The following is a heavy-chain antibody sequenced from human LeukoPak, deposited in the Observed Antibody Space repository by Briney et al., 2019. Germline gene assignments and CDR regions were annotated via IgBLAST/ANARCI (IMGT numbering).Heavy chain of an antibody. J-gene: IGHJ4*02. CDR1: GFTFSSYI. V-gene: IGHV3-21*01. Sequence: GGSLRLSCAASGFTFSSYIMKWVRQAPGKGLEWVSSISSRSSYIFYADSVKGRFTISRDNAKKSLYLQMNSLRAEDTAVYYCASGVNCFDYWGQGTLVTVSS. CDR3: ASGVNCFDY. CDR2: ISSRSSYI. D-gene: IGHD3-3*01.